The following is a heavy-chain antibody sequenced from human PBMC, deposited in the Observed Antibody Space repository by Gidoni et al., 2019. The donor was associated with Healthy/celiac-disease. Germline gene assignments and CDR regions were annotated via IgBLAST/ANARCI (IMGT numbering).Heavy chain of an antibody. D-gene: IGHD2-15*01. CDR1: GFTFSSYG. V-gene: IGHV3-30*18. Sequence: QVQLVESGGGVVQPGRSLRLSCAASGFTFSSYGMHCVRQAPGKGLEWVAVISYDGSNKYYADSVKGRFTISRDNSKNTLYLQMNSLRAEDTAVYYCAKLVGYCSGGSCAAAYYYGMDVWGKGTTVTVSS. CDR3: AKLVGYCSGGSCAAAYYYGMDV. J-gene: IGHJ6*04. CDR2: ISYDGSNK.